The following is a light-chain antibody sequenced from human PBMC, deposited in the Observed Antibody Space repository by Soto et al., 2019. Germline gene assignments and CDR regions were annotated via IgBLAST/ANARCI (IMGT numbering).Light chain of an antibody. Sequence: IGLTQSPDTLSLSPGERATLSCRASQSVNGNDFAWYQQKPGQAPRLLIFGAFSRATGIPDKFSGSASGRDFTLTIDRLEPEDFAVYYCQQYGRSPLTFGGGTKVEIK. CDR1: QSVNGND. CDR3: QQYGRSPLT. J-gene: IGKJ4*01. V-gene: IGKV3-20*01. CDR2: GAF.